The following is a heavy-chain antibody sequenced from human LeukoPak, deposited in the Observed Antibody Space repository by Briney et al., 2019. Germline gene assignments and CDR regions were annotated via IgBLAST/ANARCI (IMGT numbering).Heavy chain of an antibody. D-gene: IGHD4-11*01. V-gene: IGHV1-69*13. CDR3: ARGVYSNLYYFDY. CDR1: GGTFSSYA. CDR2: IIPIFGTA. J-gene: IGHJ4*02. Sequence: SVKVSCKASGGTFSSYAISWVRQAPGQGLEWMGGIIPIFGTANYAQKFQGRVTITADESTSTAYMELSSLRSEDTAVCYCARGVYSNLYYFDYWGQGTLVTVSS.